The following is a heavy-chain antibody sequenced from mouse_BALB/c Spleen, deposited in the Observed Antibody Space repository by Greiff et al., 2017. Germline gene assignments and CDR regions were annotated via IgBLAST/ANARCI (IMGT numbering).Heavy chain of an antibody. CDR1: GFTFSDFY. CDR3: ARDLYYGGFAY. V-gene: IGHV7-1*02. J-gene: IGHJ3*01. Sequence: DVMLVESGGGLVQPGGSLRLSCATSGFTFSDFYMEWVRQPPGKRLEWIAASRNKANDYTTEYSASVKGRFIVSRDTSQSILYLQMNALRAEDTAIYYCARDLYYGGFAYWGQGTLVTVSA. CDR2: SRNKANDYTT. D-gene: IGHD2-13*01.